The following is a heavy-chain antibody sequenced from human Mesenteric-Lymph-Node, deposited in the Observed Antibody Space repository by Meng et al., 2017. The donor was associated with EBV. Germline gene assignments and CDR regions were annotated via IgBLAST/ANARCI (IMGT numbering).Heavy chain of an antibody. D-gene: IGHD1-26*01. CDR3: AHRQVLGAKGNNWFDS. J-gene: IGHJ5*01. CDR2: IYWGDDK. V-gene: IGHV2-5*02. Sequence: QITLKESGPTLVKPTQTLTLTCTFSGFSLINCGVHVGWLRQRPGKALEWLALIYWGDDKRDNESLKSRLTITKDTSKNQVVLIRTNMDPVDTATYYGAHRQVLGAKGNNWFDSWGQGTLVTVSS. CDR1: GFSLINCGVH.